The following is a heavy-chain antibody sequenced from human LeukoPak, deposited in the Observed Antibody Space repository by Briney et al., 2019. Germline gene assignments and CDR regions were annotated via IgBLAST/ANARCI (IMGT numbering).Heavy chain of an antibody. CDR2: ISSSSSTI. Sequence: GGSLRLSCAASGLTISSYSMNWVRQAPGKGLQWVSYISSSSSTIYYADSVKGRFTISRDNAKNSLYLQMNSLRAEDTAVYYCARDSYLLMLTGYSLFDYWGQGTLVTVSS. CDR1: GLTISSYS. D-gene: IGHD3-9*01. CDR3: ARDSYLLMLTGYSLFDY. V-gene: IGHV3-48*01. J-gene: IGHJ4*02.